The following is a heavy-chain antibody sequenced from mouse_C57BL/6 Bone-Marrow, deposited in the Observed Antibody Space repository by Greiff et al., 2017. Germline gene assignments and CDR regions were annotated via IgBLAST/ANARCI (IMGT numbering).Heavy chain of an antibody. CDR3: ARGYDYFDY. J-gene: IGHJ2*01. CDR1: GYTFTSYW. D-gene: IGHD2-3*01. Sequence: QVQLQQPGAELVKPGASVKLSCKASGYTFTSYWMQWVKQRPGQGLEWIGEIDPSDSYTNYNQKFKGKATLTVDTSSSTAYKQLSSLTSEDSAVYYCARGYDYFDYWGQGTTLTVSS. CDR2: IDPSDSYT. V-gene: IGHV1-50*01.